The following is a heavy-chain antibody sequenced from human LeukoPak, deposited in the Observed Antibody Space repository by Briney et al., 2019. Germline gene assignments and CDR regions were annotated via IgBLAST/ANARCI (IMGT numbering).Heavy chain of an antibody. J-gene: IGHJ4*02. Sequence: PSETLTLTCTVSSGSISSHYWSWIRQPAGKGLEWIGRVHSSGSTNYNPSLKSRVTMSVDTSKNQFSLKLSSVTAADTAVYYCARDGGSGFDYWGQGTLVTVSS. CDR1: SGSISSHY. CDR3: ARDGGSGFDY. D-gene: IGHD6-19*01. CDR2: VHSSGST. V-gene: IGHV4-4*07.